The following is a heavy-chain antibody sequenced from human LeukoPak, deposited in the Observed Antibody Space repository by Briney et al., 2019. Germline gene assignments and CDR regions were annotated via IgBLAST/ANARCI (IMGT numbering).Heavy chain of an antibody. Sequence: PSETLSLTCAVYGGSFSGYYWSWIRQPPGKGLEWIGEINHSGSTNYNPSLKSRVTISVDTSKNQFSLKLSSVTAADTAVYYCVIRLGYCTNGVCSLFDYWGQGTLVTVSS. V-gene: IGHV4-34*01. CDR3: VIRLGYCTNGVCSLFDY. CDR1: GGSFSGYY. J-gene: IGHJ4*02. CDR2: INHSGST. D-gene: IGHD2-8*01.